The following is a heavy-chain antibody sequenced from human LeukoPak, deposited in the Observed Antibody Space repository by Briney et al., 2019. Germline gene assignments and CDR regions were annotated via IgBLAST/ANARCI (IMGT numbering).Heavy chain of an antibody. D-gene: IGHD6-19*01. CDR1: GGSFNGYY. CDR2: INLSGST. V-gene: IGHV4-34*01. J-gene: IGHJ3*02. CDR3: AREGGKGWYVRSYTFDI. Sequence: SETLSLTCGVYGGSFNGYYWSWIRQPPGKGLGWIGEINLSGSTNYNPSLKSRVTISVDTSKNQFSLKLRSVTAADTAVYYCAREGGKGWYVRSYTFDIWGRGTLVAVSS.